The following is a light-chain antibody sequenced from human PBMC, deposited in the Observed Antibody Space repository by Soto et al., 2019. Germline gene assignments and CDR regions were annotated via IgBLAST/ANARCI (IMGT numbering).Light chain of an antibody. CDR2: WAT. CDR3: QQYYSIPYT. CDR1: QSILYSSNNKTS. J-gene: IGKJ2*01. V-gene: IGKV4-1*01. Sequence: DIVVTQSPDSLAVSLGERATINCKSSQSILYSSNNKTSLAWYQQKPGRPPQLLTYWATTRKSGVTDRFSGSVSRTNFTHTISSLRAEDVAVYYCQQYYSIPYTFGQRTKLEIK.